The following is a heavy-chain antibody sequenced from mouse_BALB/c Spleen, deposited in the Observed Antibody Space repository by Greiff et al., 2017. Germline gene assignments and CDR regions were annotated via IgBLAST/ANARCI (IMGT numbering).Heavy chain of an antibody. D-gene: IGHD1-1*01. CDR3: ARVTTVVARAY. J-gene: IGHJ3*01. V-gene: IGHV5-9-4*01. Sequence: DVQLVESGGGLVKPGGSLKLSCAASGFTFSSYAMSWVRQSPEKRLEWVAEISSGGSYTYYPDTVTGRFTISRDNAKNTLYLEMSSLRSEDTAMYYCARVTTVVARAYWGQGTLVTVSA. CDR1: GFTFSSYA. CDR2: ISSGGSYT.